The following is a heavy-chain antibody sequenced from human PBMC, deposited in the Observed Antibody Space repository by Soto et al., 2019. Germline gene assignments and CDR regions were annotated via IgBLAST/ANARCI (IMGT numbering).Heavy chain of an antibody. Sequence: QVQLVQSGAEVKKPGASVKVSCKASGYTFTSYGISWVRQAPGQGLEWMGWISAYNGNTNYAQKLQGRVTMTTDTSTRTAYMRLRSLGSDDAAVHYCANLHYIDFWSCSINPGWFDPWGQGSLVTVS. CDR1: GYTFTSYG. J-gene: IGHJ5*02. CDR3: ANLHYIDFWSCSINPGWFDP. D-gene: IGHD3-3*01. V-gene: IGHV1-18*01. CDR2: ISAYNGNT.